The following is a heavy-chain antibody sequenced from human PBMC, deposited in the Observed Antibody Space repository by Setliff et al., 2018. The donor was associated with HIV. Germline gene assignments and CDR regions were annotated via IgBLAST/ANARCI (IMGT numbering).Heavy chain of an antibody. Sequence: PGESLKISCVASGFNFNDYSMHWVRQTPGKTLEWVSLISWDSGRTDYAVSVRGRFTISRDNSKNSLYLQMQSLRPEDTALYYCAKGTMNHDFLTGYSPFDSWGQGTQVTVSS. J-gene: IGHJ4*02. V-gene: IGHV3-43D*03. CDR3: AKGTMNHDFLTGYSPFDS. CDR1: GFNFNDYS. D-gene: IGHD3-9*01. CDR2: ISWDSGRT.